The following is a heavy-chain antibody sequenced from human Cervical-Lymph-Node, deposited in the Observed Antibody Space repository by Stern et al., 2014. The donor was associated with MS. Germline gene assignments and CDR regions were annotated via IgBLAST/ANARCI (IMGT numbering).Heavy chain of an antibody. CDR2: VNPTDGRT. D-gene: IGHD4-17*01. J-gene: IGHJ1*01. Sequence: VQLVESGAEVKKPGASVKVSCKASGDTFASYPIHWLRQAPGQGPVWMGIVNPTDGRTTYAPTFKGRVTMTRDTSTRTDCMELSSLKAEDTAMYFCANPLPYANWGQGTRVTVSS. V-gene: IGHV1-46*03. CDR3: ANPLPYAN. CDR1: GDTFASYP.